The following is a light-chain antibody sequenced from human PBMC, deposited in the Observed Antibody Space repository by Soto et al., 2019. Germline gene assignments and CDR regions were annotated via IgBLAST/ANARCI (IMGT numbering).Light chain of an antibody. Sequence: EIVLTQSPATLSLSPGERATLSCRASQDLRSFLAWYQQRPGQAPRLLIYDASSRATGIPARFSGSGSGTDFTLTISSLEPEYFAVYYCQQRRGRLTFGGGTRVELK. CDR2: DAS. CDR1: QDLRSF. V-gene: IGKV3-11*01. J-gene: IGKJ4*01. CDR3: QQRRGRLT.